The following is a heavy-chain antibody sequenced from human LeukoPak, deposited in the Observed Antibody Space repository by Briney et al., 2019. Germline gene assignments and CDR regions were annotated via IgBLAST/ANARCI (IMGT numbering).Heavy chain of an antibody. J-gene: IGHJ4*02. CDR2: IYHSGST. D-gene: IGHD3-10*01. V-gene: IGHV4-38-2*02. CDR1: GYSISSGYY. CDR3: ARVGWFPDGYYFDY. Sequence: PSETLSLTCTVSGYSISSGYYWGWIRQPPGKGLEWIGSIYHSGSTYYNPSLKSRVTISVDTSKNQFSLKLSSVIAADTAVYYCARVGWFPDGYYFDYWGQGTLVTVSS.